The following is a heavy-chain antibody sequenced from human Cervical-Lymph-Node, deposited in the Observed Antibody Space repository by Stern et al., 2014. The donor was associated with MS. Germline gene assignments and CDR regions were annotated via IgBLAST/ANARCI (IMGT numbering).Heavy chain of an antibody. CDR3: ARGVWFDP. CDR1: GGSISSGSYY. D-gene: IGHD2-8*01. CDR2: VYTSGST. J-gene: IGHJ5*02. V-gene: IGHV4-61*02. Sequence: QLQLQESGPGLVKPSQTLSLTCTVSGGSISSGSYYWSWIRQPAGKGLEWIGRVYTSGSTNYNPSLKIRVSISVAPSKNQFPLKLSSLTAADTAVYYCARGVWFDPWGRGTLVTVSS.